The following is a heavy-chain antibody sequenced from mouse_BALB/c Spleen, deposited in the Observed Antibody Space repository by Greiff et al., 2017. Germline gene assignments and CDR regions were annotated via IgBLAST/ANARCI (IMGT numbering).Heavy chain of an antibody. D-gene: IGHD4-1*01. CDR3: AITGRRDFDY. J-gene: IGHJ2*01. V-gene: IGHV1-80*01. Sequence: VQRVESGAELVRPGSSVKISCKASGYAFSSYWMNWVKQRPGQGLEWIGQIYPGDGDTNYNGKFKGKATLTADKSSSTAYMQLSSLTSEDSAVYFCAITGRRDFDYWGQGTTLTVSS. CDR1: GYAFSSYW. CDR2: IYPGDGDT.